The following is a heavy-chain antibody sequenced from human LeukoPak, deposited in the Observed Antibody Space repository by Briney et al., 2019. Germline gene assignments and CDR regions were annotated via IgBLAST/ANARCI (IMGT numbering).Heavy chain of an antibody. CDR3: AKRIAAGHDAFDI. CDR1: GXTFSSYA. D-gene: IGHD6-25*01. CDR2: ISGSGGST. J-gene: IGHJ3*02. V-gene: IGHV3-23*01. Sequence: GGPLRLSCAASGXTFSSYAMSWVRQAPGKGLEWVSAISGSGGSTYYADSVKGRFTISRDNSKNTLYLQMNSLRAEDTAVYYCAKRIAAGHDAFDIWGQGTMVTVSS.